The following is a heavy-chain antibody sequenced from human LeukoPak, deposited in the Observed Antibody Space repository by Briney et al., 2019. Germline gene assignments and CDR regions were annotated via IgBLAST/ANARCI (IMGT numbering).Heavy chain of an antibody. V-gene: IGHV1-69*05. Sequence: SVKVSCKASGGTFSSYAISWVRQAPGQGLEWMGRIIPIFGTANYAQKFQGRVTITTDESTSTAYMGLSSLRSEDTAVYYCAREFSRRTYYYDSSGYLGYWGQGTLVTVSS. CDR3: AREFSRRTYYYDSSGYLGY. D-gene: IGHD3-22*01. CDR1: GGTFSSYA. CDR2: IIPIFGTA. J-gene: IGHJ4*02.